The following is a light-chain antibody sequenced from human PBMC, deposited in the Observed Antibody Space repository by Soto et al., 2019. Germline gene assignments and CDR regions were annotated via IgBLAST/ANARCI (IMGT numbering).Light chain of an antibody. Sequence: DLQMTQSPSIFSLSXGDTVAVAAXASQSVSGWLAWYQQKPGEAPKLLIYDASALPRGVPSRFSGSGSGTKFTLTIASLQPDDFATYYCQQYETFSGTFGPGTKVDIK. J-gene: IGKJ1*01. CDR2: DAS. CDR1: QSVSGW. V-gene: IGKV1-5*01. CDR3: QQYETFSGT.